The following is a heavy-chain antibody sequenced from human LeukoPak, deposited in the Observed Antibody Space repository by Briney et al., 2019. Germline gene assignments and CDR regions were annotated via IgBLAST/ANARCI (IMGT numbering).Heavy chain of an antibody. D-gene: IGHD2-2*02. CDR3: AGGYCSSTSCYTELFDY. V-gene: IGHV3-21*01. CDR2: ISSSSSYI. CDR1: GFTFSSYS. Sequence: GGSLRLSCAASGFTFSSYSVNWVRQAPGKGLEWVSSISSSSSYIYYADSVKGRFTISRDNAKNSLYLQMNSLRAEDTAVYYCAGGYCSSTSCYTELFDYWGQETLVTVSS. J-gene: IGHJ4*02.